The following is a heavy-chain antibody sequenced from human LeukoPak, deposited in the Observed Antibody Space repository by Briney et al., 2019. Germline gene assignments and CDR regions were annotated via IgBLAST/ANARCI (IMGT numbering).Heavy chain of an antibody. D-gene: IGHD3-3*01. Sequence: GRSLRLSCAASGFTFDDYAMHWVRQAPGKGLEWVSGISWNSGSIGYADSVKGRFTISRDNAKNSLYLQMNSLRAEDTALYYCAKEAMGWSDNYYYYGMDVWGQGTTVTVSS. CDR1: GFTFDDYA. J-gene: IGHJ6*02. CDR2: ISWNSGSI. V-gene: IGHV3-9*01. CDR3: AKEAMGWSDNYYYYGMDV.